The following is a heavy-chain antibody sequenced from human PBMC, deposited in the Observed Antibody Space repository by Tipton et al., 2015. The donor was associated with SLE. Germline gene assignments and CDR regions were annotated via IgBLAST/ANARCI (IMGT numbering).Heavy chain of an antibody. Sequence: TLSLTCTVSGGSISSSSYYWGWIRQPPGKGLEWIGSIYYSGSTYYNPSLKSRVTISVDSSKNQFSLKLTSVSAADTAVYYCARGRTSSWGTAAHRVVNWLDPWGQGTLVTVSS. CDR2: IYYSGST. J-gene: IGHJ5*02. D-gene: IGHD2-2*01. V-gene: IGHV4-39*07. CDR3: ARGRTSSWGTAAHRVVNWLDP. CDR1: GGSISSSSYY.